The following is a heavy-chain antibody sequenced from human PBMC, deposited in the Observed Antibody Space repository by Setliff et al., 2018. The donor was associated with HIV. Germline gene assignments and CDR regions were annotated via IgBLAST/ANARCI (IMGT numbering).Heavy chain of an antibody. CDR1: GFTFSSYG. V-gene: IGHV3-7*01. CDR3: AGSRGYFVQAD. Sequence: GGSLRLSCEASGFTFSSYGMHWVRQAPGKGLEWVANIKQDGSEKYYVDSVKGRFTLSKDNAKNSLYLQMNSLRAEDAAVYYCAGSRGYFVQADWGQGTLVTVSS. J-gene: IGHJ4*02. CDR2: IKQDGSEK. D-gene: IGHD1-1*01.